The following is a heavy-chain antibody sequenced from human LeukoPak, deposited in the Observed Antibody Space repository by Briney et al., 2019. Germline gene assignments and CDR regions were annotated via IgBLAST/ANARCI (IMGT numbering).Heavy chain of an antibody. V-gene: IGHV4-59*01. J-gene: IGHJ5*02. CDR1: GGSISSYY. CDR3: AGIVGTVREGWFDP. Sequence: SETLSLTCTVSGGSISSYYWSWIRQPPGKGLEWIGYIYYSGSTNYNPSLKSRVTISVDTSKNQFSLKLSSVTAADTGVYYCAGIVGTVREGWFDPWGQGTLVTVSS. CDR2: IYYSGST. D-gene: IGHD1-26*01.